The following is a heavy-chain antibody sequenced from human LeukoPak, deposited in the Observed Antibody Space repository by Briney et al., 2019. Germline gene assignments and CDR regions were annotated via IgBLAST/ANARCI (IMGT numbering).Heavy chain of an antibody. CDR3: VRGLYIVVVPAANGQGWFDP. Sequence: ASVKVSCKASGYTLTSYYMHWVRQAPGQGLEWMGIINPSGGSTSYAQKFQGRVTMTRDTSTSTVYMELSSLRSEDTAVYYCVRGLYIVVVPAANGQGWFDPWGQGTLVTVSS. CDR1: GYTLTSYY. J-gene: IGHJ5*02. CDR2: INPSGGST. D-gene: IGHD2-2*01. V-gene: IGHV1-46*01.